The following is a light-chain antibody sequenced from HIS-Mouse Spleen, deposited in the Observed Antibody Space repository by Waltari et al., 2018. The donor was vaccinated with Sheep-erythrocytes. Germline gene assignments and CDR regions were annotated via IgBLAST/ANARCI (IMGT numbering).Light chain of an antibody. J-gene: IGLJ3*02. V-gene: IGLV2-14*03. Sequence: QSALTQPASVSGSPGQSITISCTGTSSDVGGYNYVSWYQQHPGKAPKLIIYDVSNRPSGVCNRVSGSKSGDTASLTISGLQAEDEADYYCSSYTSSSTWVFGGGTKLTVL. CDR2: DVS. CDR3: SSYTSSSTWV. CDR1: SSDVGGYNY.